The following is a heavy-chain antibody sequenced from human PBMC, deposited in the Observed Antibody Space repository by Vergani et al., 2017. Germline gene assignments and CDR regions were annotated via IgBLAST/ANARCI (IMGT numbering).Heavy chain of an antibody. D-gene: IGHD3-22*01. CDR3: ARAYYYDSSGYPDAFDI. V-gene: IGHV4-61*02. Sequence: QVQLQESGPGLVKPSQTLSLTCTVSGGSISSGSYYWSWIRQPAGKGLEWIGRIYTSGSTNYNPSLKSRVTISGDTSKNQFSLKLSSVTAADTAVYYCARAYYYDSSGYPDAFDIWGQGTMVTVSS. CDR2: IYTSGST. CDR1: GGSISSGSYY. J-gene: IGHJ3*02.